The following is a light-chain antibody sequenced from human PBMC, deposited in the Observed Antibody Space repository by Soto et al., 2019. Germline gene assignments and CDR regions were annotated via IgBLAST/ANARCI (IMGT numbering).Light chain of an antibody. J-gene: IGKJ1*01. V-gene: IGKV1-12*01. CDR3: QQSNTLPRT. Sequence: DIQMTQSPSSVSASVGDRVTISCRASQDVSGRLAWYQQKPGQAPKLLIYDVSTLQSGVPLRFSGRGYGTDFTLTISGLQPEDFATYYCQQSNTLPRTFGPGTKVDIK. CDR2: DVS. CDR1: QDVSGR.